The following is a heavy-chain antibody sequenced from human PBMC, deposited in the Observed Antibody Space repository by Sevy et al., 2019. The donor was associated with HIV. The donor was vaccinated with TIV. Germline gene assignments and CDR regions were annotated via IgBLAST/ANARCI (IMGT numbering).Heavy chain of an antibody. CDR2: ISSSSSYI. CDR3: ARMRETGSGWLYYFDY. D-gene: IGHD6-19*01. J-gene: IGHJ4*02. CDR1: GFTFSSDS. Sequence: GGSLRLSCAASGFTFSSDSMNWVHQAPGKGLEWVSSISSSSSYIYYADSVKGRFTISRDSAKNSLYLQMNSLRAEDTAVYYCARMRETGSGWLYYFDYWGQGTLVTVSS. V-gene: IGHV3-21*01.